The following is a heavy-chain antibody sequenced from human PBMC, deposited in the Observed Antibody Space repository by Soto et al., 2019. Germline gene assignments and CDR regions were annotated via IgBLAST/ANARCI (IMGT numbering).Heavy chain of an antibody. CDR2: IWYDGSNK. CDR1: GFTFNTYG. CDR3: ARDQVAAAGTPPYLSYGMDV. Sequence: QVQLVESGGGVVQPGRSLRLSCAASGFTFNTYGMHWVRQAPGKGLEWVAVIWYDGSNKDYADSVKGRFTISRDNSKSTLYLQMNSLRAEDTAVYYCARDQVAAAGTPPYLSYGMDVWGQGTTVTVSS. J-gene: IGHJ6*02. D-gene: IGHD6-13*01. V-gene: IGHV3-33*01.